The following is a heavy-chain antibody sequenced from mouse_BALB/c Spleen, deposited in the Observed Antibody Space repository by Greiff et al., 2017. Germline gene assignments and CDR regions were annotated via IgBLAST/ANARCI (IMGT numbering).Heavy chain of an antibody. CDR1: GDSITSGY. J-gene: IGHJ1*01. V-gene: IGHV3-8*02. CDR2: ISYSGST. Sequence: VQLKQSGPSLVKPSQTLSLTCSVTGDSITSGYWNWIRKFPGNKLEYMGYISYSGSTYYNPSLKSRISITRDTSKNQYYLQLNSVTTEDTATYYCARGRGNLYWYFDVWGAGTTVTVSS. CDR3: ARGRGNLYWYFDV.